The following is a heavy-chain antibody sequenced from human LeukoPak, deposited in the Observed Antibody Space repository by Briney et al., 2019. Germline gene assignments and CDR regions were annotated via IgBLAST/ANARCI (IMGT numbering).Heavy chain of an antibody. V-gene: IGHV4-39*07. CDR1: GGSISSSSYY. J-gene: IGHJ6*03. D-gene: IGHD3-10*01. Sequence: SETLSLTCTVSGGSISSSSYYWGWLRQPPGKGLEWIGSIYYSGSTYYNPSLKSRVTLSVDTSKNQFSLKLSSVTAADTAVYYCASSGYYYYMDVWGKGTTVTVSS. CDR2: IYYSGST. CDR3: ASSGYYYYMDV.